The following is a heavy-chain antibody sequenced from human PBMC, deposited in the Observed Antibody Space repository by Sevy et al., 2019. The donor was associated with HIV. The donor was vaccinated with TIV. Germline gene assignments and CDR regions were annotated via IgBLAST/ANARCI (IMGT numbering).Heavy chain of an antibody. V-gene: IGHV3-7*01. CDR1: GFTFSSYW. D-gene: IGHD3-3*01. J-gene: IGHJ6*02. Sequence: GGSLRLSCAASGFTFSSYWMSWVRQAPGKGLEWVANIKQDGSEKYYVDSVKGRFTISRDNAKNSLYLQMNSLRAEDTAVYYCERDPGRGVTIFGVVIHPFNYYGMDVWGQGTTVTVSS. CDR2: IKQDGSEK. CDR3: ERDPGRGVTIFGVVIHPFNYYGMDV.